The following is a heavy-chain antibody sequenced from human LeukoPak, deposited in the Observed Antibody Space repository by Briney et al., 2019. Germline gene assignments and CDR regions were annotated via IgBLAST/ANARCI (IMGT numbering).Heavy chain of an antibody. D-gene: IGHD3-3*01. CDR2: ISAYNGNT. Sequence: GASVKVSCKASGYTFPNFGITWVRHAPGQGLEWMGWISAYNGNTNYAQKLQGRVTMTTDTSTSTAYMELRSLRSDDTAVYYCARVYPQLSYDFWSGLNYYYYYMDVWGKGTTVTVSS. CDR3: ARVYPQLSYDFWSGLNYYYYYMDV. J-gene: IGHJ6*03. CDR1: GYTFPNFG. V-gene: IGHV1-18*01.